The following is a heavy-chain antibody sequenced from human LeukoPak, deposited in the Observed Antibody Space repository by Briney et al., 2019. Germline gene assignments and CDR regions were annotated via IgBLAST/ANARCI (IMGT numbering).Heavy chain of an antibody. V-gene: IGHV4-34*01. CDR2: INHSGST. J-gene: IGHJ3*02. Sequence: SETLSLACAVYGGSFSGYYWSWIRQPPGKGLEWIGEINHSGSTNYNPSLKSRVTISVDTSKNQFSLKLSSVTAADTAVYYCARDRCSSTSCYRSYAFDIWGQGTMVTVSS. CDR1: GGSFSGYY. CDR3: ARDRCSSTSCYRSYAFDI. D-gene: IGHD2-2*01.